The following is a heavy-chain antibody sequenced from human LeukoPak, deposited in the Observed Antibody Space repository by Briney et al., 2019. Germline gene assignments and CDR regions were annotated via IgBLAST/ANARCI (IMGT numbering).Heavy chain of an antibody. V-gene: IGHV3-30-3*01. CDR3: ATYYYDSSGYYN. D-gene: IGHD3-22*01. J-gene: IGHJ4*02. CDR1: GFSFSNYA. Sequence: GGSLRLSCAGSGFSFSNYAMHWVRQAPGKGLEWVAVMSYDGGKKYYADSVKGRFTISRDNSKNTLYLQMNSLRPEDTAVYYCATYYYDSSGYYNWGQGTLVTVSS. CDR2: MSYDGGKK.